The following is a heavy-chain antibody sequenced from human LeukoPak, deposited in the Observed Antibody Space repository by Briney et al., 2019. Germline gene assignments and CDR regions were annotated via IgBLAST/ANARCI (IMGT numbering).Heavy chain of an antibody. CDR3: ARTTEAHSWRTRYYDYYMDV. Sequence: SETLSLTCTVSGGSISSSNYYWGWIRQPPGKGLEWIGSIYYRGSTYYNPSLKSRVTISVDTSKNQFSLKLSSVTAADTAVYYCARTTEAHSWRTRYYDYYMDVWGKGTTVTVSS. CDR2: IYYRGST. J-gene: IGHJ6*03. CDR1: GGSISSSNYY. V-gene: IGHV4-39*07. D-gene: IGHD6-13*01.